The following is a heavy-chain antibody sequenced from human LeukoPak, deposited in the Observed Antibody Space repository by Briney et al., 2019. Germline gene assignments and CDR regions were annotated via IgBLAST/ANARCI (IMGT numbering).Heavy chain of an antibody. CDR2: ISGSGCST. CDR3: AKDDYYGSGSYYKIPFDP. V-gene: IGHV3-23*01. CDR1: GFTFSSYA. D-gene: IGHD3-10*01. Sequence: PGGSLRLSCAASGFTFSSYAMSWVRQAPGKGLEWVSAISGSGCSTYYADSVKGRFTISRDNSKNTLYLQMNSLRAEDTAVYYCAKDDYYGSGSYYKIPFDPWGQGTLVTVSS. J-gene: IGHJ5*02.